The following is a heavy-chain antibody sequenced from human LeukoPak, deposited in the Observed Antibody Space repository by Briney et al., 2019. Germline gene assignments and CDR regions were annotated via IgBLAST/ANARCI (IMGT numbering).Heavy chain of an antibody. J-gene: IGHJ6*02. CDR1: GYTFTGYY. CDR2: INPNSGGT. V-gene: IGHV1-2*04. Sequence: ASVTVSCKASGYTFTGYYMHWVRQAPGQGLEWMGWINPNSGGTNYAQKFQGWVTMTRDTSISTAYMELSRLRSDDTAVYYCARDVVVVPAFRSHASYYHYGMDVWGQGTTVTVSS. CDR3: ARDVVVVPAFRSHASYYHYGMDV. D-gene: IGHD2-2*01.